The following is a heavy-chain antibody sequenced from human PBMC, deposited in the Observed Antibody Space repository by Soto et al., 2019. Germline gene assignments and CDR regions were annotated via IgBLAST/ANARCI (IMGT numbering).Heavy chain of an antibody. Sequence: GGSLRLSCAASGFTFSDYYMSWIRQAPGKGLEWVSYISSSSSYTNYADSVKGRFTISRDNAKNSLYLQMNSLRAEDTAVYYCARVDIAVAFFFDYWGQGTLVTVSS. D-gene: IGHD6-19*01. J-gene: IGHJ4*02. CDR1: GFTFSDYY. CDR3: ARVDIAVAFFFDY. CDR2: ISSSSSYT. V-gene: IGHV3-11*06.